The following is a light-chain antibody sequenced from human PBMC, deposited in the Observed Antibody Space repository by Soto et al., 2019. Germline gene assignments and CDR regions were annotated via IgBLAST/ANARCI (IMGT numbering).Light chain of an antibody. CDR3: QHYNPWPG. J-gene: IGKJ2*01. Sequence: DIVMTQSPDSLAVSLGERATINCKSSQSVLSSSNNKNYLAWYQQKPGQPPKLLIYWASTRESGVPDRFSGSGSGTDFSLTISSLQAEDVAVYYCQHYNPWPGFGQGTKLEIK. CDR2: WAS. CDR1: QSVLSSSNNKNY. V-gene: IGKV4-1*01.